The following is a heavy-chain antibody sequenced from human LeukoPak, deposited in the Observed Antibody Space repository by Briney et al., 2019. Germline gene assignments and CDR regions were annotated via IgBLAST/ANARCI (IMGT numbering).Heavy chain of an antibody. D-gene: IGHD6-19*01. CDR1: GFTFSNYP. J-gene: IGHJ4*02. CDR2: IKQDGSEK. V-gene: IGHV3-7*03. CDR3: AKGRGGLVGYFDY. Sequence: GGSLRLSCAASGFTFSNYPMSWVRQAPGKGLEWVAYIKQDGSEKYYVDSVKGRFTISRDNAKNSLYLQMNSLRAEDTALYYCAKGRGGLVGYFDYWGQGTLVTVSS.